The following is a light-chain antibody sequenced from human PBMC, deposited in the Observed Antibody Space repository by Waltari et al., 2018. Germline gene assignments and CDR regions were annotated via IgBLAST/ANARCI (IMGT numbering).Light chain of an antibody. CDR1: SRDVGTYNL. V-gene: IGLV2-23*02. CDR2: EVT. Sequence: QSALTQPASVSGSLGQSITISCTGTSRDVGTYNLLSWYQQHPCNPPKPIIYEVTNRPSGVSHRFSGSKSGNTASLTISGLQAADEADYYCCSYTSSSTKVFGGGTRLTVL. CDR3: CSYTSSSTKV. J-gene: IGLJ2*01.